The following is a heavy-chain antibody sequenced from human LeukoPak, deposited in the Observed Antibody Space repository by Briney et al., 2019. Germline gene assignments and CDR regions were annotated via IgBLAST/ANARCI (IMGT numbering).Heavy chain of an antibody. Sequence: ASVKVSCKASGYTFTGCYMHWVRQAPGQGLEWMGWINPNSGGTNYAQKFQGRVTMTRDTSISTAYMELSRLRSDDTAVYYCARQGGGNSYGYGNHYYGMDVWGQGTTVTVSS. CDR3: ARQGGGNSYGYGNHYYGMDV. D-gene: IGHD5-18*01. CDR1: GYTFTGCY. V-gene: IGHV1-2*02. CDR2: INPNSGGT. J-gene: IGHJ6*02.